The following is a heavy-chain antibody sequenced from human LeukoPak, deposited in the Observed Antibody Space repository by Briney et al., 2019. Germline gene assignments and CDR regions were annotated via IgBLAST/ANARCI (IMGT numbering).Heavy chain of an antibody. CDR3: ARQAAYSSGWSTGDY. CDR1: GYSFTSYW. Sequence: GESLQISYQGSGYSFTSYWIGWVRQMPGKGLEWMGIIYPGDSDTRYSPSFQGQVTISADKSISTAYLQWSSLKASDTAMYYCARQAAYSSGWSTGDYWGQGTLVTVSS. CDR2: IYPGDSDT. J-gene: IGHJ4*02. V-gene: IGHV5-51*01. D-gene: IGHD6-19*01.